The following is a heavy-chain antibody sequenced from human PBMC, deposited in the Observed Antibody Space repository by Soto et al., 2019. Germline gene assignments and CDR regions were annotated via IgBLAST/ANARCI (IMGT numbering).Heavy chain of an antibody. CDR2: IKSKADGETI. J-gene: IGHJ4*02. D-gene: IGHD1-26*01. CDR1: GFTFSSAW. Sequence: EVQLVESRGDLVTPGGSLRLSCATSGFTFSSAWMSWVRQAPGEGLEWVGRIKSKADGETIEYAAPVKGRFTISRDDSKATVFLQMNSLKAEDTAIYYCAADIPPPQGPSYPIDYWGQGTLVTVSS. V-gene: IGHV3-15*01. CDR3: AADIPPPQGPSYPIDY.